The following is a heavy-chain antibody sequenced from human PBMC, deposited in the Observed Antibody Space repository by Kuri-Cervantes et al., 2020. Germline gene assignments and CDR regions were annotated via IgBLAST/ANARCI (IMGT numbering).Heavy chain of an antibody. D-gene: IGHD4-23*01. Sequence: GGSLRLSCVASGFTVSSNYMSWVRQAPGKGLEWVSVIYSGGSTYYADSVEGRFTISRDNSKNTLYLQMNSLRAEDTAVYYCARGGYGGYYFDYWGQGTLVTVSS. CDR3: ARGGYGGYYFDY. CDR1: GFTVSSNY. J-gene: IGHJ4*02. V-gene: IGHV3-66*01. CDR2: IYSGGST.